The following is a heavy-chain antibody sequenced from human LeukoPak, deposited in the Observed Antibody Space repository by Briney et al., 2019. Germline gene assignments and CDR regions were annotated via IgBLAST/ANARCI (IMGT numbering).Heavy chain of an antibody. D-gene: IGHD3-22*01. CDR1: GGSFSGYY. J-gene: IGHJ4*02. CDR3: ARGRRTMIVVKDYFDY. V-gene: IGHV4-34*01. CDR2: INHSGST. Sequence: SETLSLTCAVYGGSFSGYYWSWIRQPPGEGVEWIGEINHSGSTNYNPSLKSRVTISVDTSKNQFSLKLSSVTAADTAVYYCARGRRTMIVVKDYFDYWGQGTLVTVSS.